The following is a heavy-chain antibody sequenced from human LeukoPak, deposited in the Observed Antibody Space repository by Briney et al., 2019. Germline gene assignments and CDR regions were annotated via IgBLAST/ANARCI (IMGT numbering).Heavy chain of an antibody. CDR1: GFTFSSYA. Sequence: GGSLRLSCAASGFTFSSYAMHWVRQAPGKGLEWVAVISYDGSNKYYADSVKGRFTISRDNSKNTLYLQMNSLRAEDTAVYYCARVEIGYSSSWHGNWEFGQFDYWGQGTLVTVSS. V-gene: IGHV3-30*04. D-gene: IGHD6-13*01. J-gene: IGHJ4*02. CDR3: ARVEIGYSSSWHGNWEFGQFDY. CDR2: ISYDGSNK.